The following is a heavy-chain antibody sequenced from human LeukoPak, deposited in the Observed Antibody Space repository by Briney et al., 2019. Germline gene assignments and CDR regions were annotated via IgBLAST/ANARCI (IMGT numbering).Heavy chain of an antibody. D-gene: IGHD3-10*01. CDR2: INPNSGGT. CDR1: GYTFTGYY. V-gene: IGHV1-2*06. J-gene: IGHJ4*02. CDR3: AKDGYYYGSGSANFDY. Sequence: ASVKVSCKASGYTFTGYYMHWVRQAPGQGLEWMGRINPNSGGTNYAQKFQGRVTMTRDTSISTAYMELSRLRSDNTAVYYCAKDGYYYGSGSANFDYWGQGTLVTVSS.